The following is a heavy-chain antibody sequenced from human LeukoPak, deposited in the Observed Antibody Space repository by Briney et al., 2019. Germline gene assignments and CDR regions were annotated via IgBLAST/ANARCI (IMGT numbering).Heavy chain of an antibody. CDR1: GFTFSSYA. V-gene: IGHV3-23*01. CDR2: ISGSGGST. Sequence: PGGSLRLSCAASGFTFSSYAMSWVRQAPGKGLEWVSAISGSGGSTYYADSVKGRFTISRDNSKNTLYLQMNSLRAGDTAVYYCAKDQVDIVVLDPWGQGTLVTVSS. D-gene: IGHD2-15*01. CDR3: AKDQVDIVVLDP. J-gene: IGHJ5*02.